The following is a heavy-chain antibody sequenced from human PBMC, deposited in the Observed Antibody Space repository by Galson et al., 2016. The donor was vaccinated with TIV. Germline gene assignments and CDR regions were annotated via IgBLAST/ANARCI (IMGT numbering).Heavy chain of an antibody. CDR1: GFTFSSYG. J-gene: IGHJ4*02. CDR2: ISYDGSDI. D-gene: IGHD3-10*02. Sequence: SLRLSCAASGFTFSSYGLHWVRQAPGKGLEWMAFISYDGSDINYSDSVKGRFTISRDKSKNTLYLQMNSLRPEDTAVYSCARVFASYNFDYWGQGTLVTVSS. CDR3: ARVFASYNFDY. V-gene: IGHV3-30*04.